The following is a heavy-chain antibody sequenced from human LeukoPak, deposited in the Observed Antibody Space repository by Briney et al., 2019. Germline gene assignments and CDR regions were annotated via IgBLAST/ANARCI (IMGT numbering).Heavy chain of an antibody. V-gene: IGHV5-51*01. CDR2: IYPGDSDT. CDR3: AGLPKFWSGYYTAVHYYYYMDV. D-gene: IGHD3-3*01. Sequence: GESLKISCKGSGYSFTSYWIGWVRQMPGKGLEWMGIIYPGDSDTRYSPSFQGQVTISADKSISTAYLQWSSLKASDTAMYYCAGLPKFWSGYYTAVHYYYYMDVWGKGTTVTVSS. CDR1: GYSFTSYW. J-gene: IGHJ6*03.